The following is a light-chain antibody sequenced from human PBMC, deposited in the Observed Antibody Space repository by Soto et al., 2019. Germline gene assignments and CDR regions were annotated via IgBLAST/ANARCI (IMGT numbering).Light chain of an antibody. V-gene: IGKV3-20*01. CDR3: EGYCDSPPAFT. CDR1: QTLNNMN. Sequence: DIVLTQSPGTLSLSPGERATLSCRASQTLNNMNLAWHRQKPGQPPRLLIYGASNRATSTPDRFSGSASGTDFTLTISGLVPEVLPVDYCEGYCDSPPAFTFGQGTKLQIK. CDR2: GAS. J-gene: IGKJ2*01.